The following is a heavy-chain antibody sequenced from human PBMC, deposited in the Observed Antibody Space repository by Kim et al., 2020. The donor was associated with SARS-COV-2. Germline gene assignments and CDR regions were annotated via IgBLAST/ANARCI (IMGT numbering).Heavy chain of an antibody. D-gene: IGHD2-2*01. CDR3: AKDDCSSTSCYGGMDD. J-gene: IGHJ4*02. V-gene: IGHV3-33*06. Sequence: SVKGRFTISRDNSKSTLYLQMNSLRAEDTAVYYCAKDDCSSTSCYGGMDDWGQGTLVTVSS.